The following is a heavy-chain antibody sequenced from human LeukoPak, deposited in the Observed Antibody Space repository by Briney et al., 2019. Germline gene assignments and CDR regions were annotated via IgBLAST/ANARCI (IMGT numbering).Heavy chain of an antibody. CDR3: VRFPSSSFDY. Sequence: QTGRCLRLSCAASGFTFSSYWMSWVRQAPGRGLEWVASINLDGSEINYVDSVKGRFTISRDNAKNSLYLQMNSLRAEDTAVYYCVRFPSSSFDYWGQGTLVTVSS. CDR1: GFTFSSYW. V-gene: IGHV3-7*04. J-gene: IGHJ4*02. D-gene: IGHD6-13*01. CDR2: INLDGSEI.